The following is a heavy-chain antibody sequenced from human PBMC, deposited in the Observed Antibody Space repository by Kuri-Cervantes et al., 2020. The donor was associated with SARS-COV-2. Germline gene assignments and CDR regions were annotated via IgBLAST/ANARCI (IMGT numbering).Heavy chain of an antibody. J-gene: IGHJ5*02. V-gene: IGHV4-38-2*02. CDR3: ARALSYLSNVLLWFGEKLRFDP. Sequence: SETLSLTFTVSGYPISSGYYWGGIRRPPGKGRVGIGSIYHSGSTYYNPSLKSRVTISVDTSKNQYSLKLSSVSAADTAVYFCARALSYLSNVLLWFGEKLRFDPWGQGTLVTVSS. D-gene: IGHD3-10*01. CDR1: GYPISSGYY. CDR2: IYHSGST.